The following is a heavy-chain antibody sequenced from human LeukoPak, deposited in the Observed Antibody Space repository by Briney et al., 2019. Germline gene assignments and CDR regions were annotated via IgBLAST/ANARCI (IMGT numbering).Heavy chain of an antibody. D-gene: IGHD6-13*01. J-gene: IGHJ4*02. V-gene: IGHV4-39*01. CDR3: ARHLAAAGFYYFDY. CDR1: GGSISSSSYY. CDR2: IYYSGST. Sequence: SETLSLTCTVSGGSISSSSYYWGWIRQPPGKGLEWIGSIYYSGSTYYNPSLKSRVTISVDTSKNQFSLKLSSVTAADTAVYYSARHLAAAGFYYFDYWGQVTLVTVSS.